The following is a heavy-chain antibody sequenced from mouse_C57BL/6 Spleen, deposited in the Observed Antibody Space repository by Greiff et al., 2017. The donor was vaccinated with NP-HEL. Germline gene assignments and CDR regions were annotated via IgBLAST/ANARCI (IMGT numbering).Heavy chain of an antibody. CDR2: IYPGDGDT. CDR3: ARDPYYVY. D-gene: IGHD1-1*01. V-gene: IGHV1-82*01. Sequence: VQRVESGPELVKPGASVKISCKASGYAFSSSWMNWVKQRPGKGLEWIGRIYPGDGDTNYNGKFKGKATLTADKSSSTAYMQLSSLTSEDSAVYFCARDPYYVYWGQGTTLTVSS. J-gene: IGHJ2*01. CDR1: GYAFSSSW.